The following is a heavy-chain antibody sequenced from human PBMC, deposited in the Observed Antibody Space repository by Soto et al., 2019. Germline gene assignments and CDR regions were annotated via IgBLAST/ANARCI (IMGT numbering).Heavy chain of an antibody. V-gene: IGHV1-18*04. CDR1: GYTFTGSY. Sequence: ASVKVSCKASGYTFTGSYMFWARQAPGQGLEWMGWINTYNGNTNYARNLQGRVTLTTDTSTSTAYMELRSLRSNDTAIYYCAMVDVYVTPSPQDVWGQGTTVTVSS. J-gene: IGHJ6*02. D-gene: IGHD3-16*01. CDR3: AMVDVYVTPSPQDV. CDR2: INTYNGNT.